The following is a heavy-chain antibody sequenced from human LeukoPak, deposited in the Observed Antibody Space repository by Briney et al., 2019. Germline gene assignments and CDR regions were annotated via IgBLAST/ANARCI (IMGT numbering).Heavy chain of an antibody. J-gene: IGHJ2*01. D-gene: IGHD6-13*01. CDR2: ISSSSSYI. CDR3: AKVVPIGAAGLAAWYFDL. V-gene: IGHV3-21*04. Sequence: NSGGSLRLSCAASGFTFSSYSMNWVRQAPGKGLEWVSSISSSSSYIYYADSVKGRFTISRDNAKNSLYLQMNRLRAEDTAVYYCAKVVPIGAAGLAAWYFDLWSRGTLVTVSS. CDR1: GFTFSSYS.